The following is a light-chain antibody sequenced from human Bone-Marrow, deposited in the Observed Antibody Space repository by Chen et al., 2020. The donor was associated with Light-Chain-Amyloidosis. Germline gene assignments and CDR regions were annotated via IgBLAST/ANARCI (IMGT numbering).Light chain of an antibody. V-gene: IGLV3-25*03. Sequence: SYELTPPPSVSVSPGQTARITCSGDDLPTQYAYWYQQKPGQAPVLVIHRDTERPSGISERFSGSSSGTKATLTISGVKAEDEADYHCQSADSSGTYEVIFGGGTKLTVL. CDR3: QSADSSGTYEVI. J-gene: IGLJ2*01. CDR2: RDT. CDR1: DLPTQY.